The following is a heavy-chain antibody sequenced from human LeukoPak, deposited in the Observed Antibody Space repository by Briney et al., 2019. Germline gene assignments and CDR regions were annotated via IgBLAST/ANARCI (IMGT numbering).Heavy chain of an antibody. Sequence: PGGSLRLSCAASGFTFSSYAMSWVRQAPGKGLDWVSSISGSGGGTYYTDSVQGRFTMSRDNSKNTLSLQMNSLRAEDTALYYCAKDKLGAGGQSDYWGQGTLVTVSS. CDR1: GFTFSSYA. V-gene: IGHV3-23*01. CDR3: AKDKLGAGGQSDY. J-gene: IGHJ4*02. D-gene: IGHD6-13*01. CDR2: ISGSGGGT.